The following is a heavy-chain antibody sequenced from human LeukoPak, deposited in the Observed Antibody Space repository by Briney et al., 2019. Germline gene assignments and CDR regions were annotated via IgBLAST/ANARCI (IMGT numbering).Heavy chain of an antibody. D-gene: IGHD6-6*01. CDR2: MNPNSGNT. CDR3: ARGQMGRGAARRVDY. Sequence: ASVKVSCKASGYTFTSYDINWVRQATGQGLEWMGWMNPNSGNTGYAQKFQGRATMTRNTSISTAYMELSSLRSEDTAVYYCARGQMGRGAARRVDYWGQGTLVTVSS. V-gene: IGHV1-8*01. J-gene: IGHJ4*02. CDR1: GYTFTSYD.